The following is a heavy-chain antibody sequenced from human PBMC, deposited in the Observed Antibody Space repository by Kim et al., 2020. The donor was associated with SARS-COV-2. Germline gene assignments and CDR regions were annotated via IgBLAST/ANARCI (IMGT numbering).Heavy chain of an antibody. J-gene: IGHJ4*02. CDR2: GGST. CDR3: AREDSSGY. V-gene: IGHV3-53*01. Sequence: GGSTYHADSVKGRFTISRDNSKNTLYLQMNSLRAEDTAVYYCAREDSSGYWGQGTLVTVSS. D-gene: IGHD6-19*01.